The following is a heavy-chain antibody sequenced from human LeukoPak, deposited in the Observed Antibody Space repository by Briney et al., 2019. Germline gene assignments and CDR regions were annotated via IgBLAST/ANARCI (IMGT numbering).Heavy chain of an antibody. CDR3: ARARGSSSSFVAFDI. Sequence: ASETLSLTCTVSGGSISSYYWSWIRQPPGKGLEWIGYIYYSGSTNYNPSLKSRVTISVDTSKNQFSQRLSSVTAADTAVYYCARARGSSSSFVAFDIWGQGTMVTVSS. CDR2: IYYSGST. D-gene: IGHD6-6*01. V-gene: IGHV4-59*01. J-gene: IGHJ3*02. CDR1: GGSISSYY.